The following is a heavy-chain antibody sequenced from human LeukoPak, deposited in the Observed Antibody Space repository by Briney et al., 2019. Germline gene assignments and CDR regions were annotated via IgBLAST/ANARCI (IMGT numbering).Heavy chain of an antibody. CDR2: IYYSGST. CDR3: ARLRYYYGSGSYW. V-gene: IGHV4-38-2*02. D-gene: IGHD3-10*01. CDR1: GYSISSGYY. Sequence: PSETLSLTCTVSGYSISSGYYWGWIRQPPGKGLEWIGSIYYSGSTYYNPSLKSRVTISVDTSKNQFSLKLSSVTAADTAVYYCARLRYYYGSGSYWWGQGTLVTVSS. J-gene: IGHJ4*02.